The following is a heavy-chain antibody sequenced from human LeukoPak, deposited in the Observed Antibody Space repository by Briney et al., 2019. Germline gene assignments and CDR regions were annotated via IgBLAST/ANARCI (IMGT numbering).Heavy chain of an antibody. J-gene: IGHJ4*02. D-gene: IGHD3-22*01. V-gene: IGHV1-69*04. CDR1: GGTFSSYA. Sequence: GASVKVSCTASGGTFSSYAISWVRQAPGQGLEWMGRIIPILGIANYAQKFQGRVTITADKSTSTAYMELSSLRSDDTAVYYCARFALRSYYYDSSGSQVDYWGQGTLVTVSS. CDR2: IIPILGIA. CDR3: ARFALRSYYYDSSGSQVDY.